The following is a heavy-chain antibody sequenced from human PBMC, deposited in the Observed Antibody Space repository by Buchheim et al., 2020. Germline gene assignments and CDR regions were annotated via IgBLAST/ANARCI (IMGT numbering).Heavy chain of an antibody. Sequence: EVQLLESGGGLVQPGGSLRLSCAASGFTFSSYAMSWVRQAPGKGLEWVSAISGSGGSTYYADSVKGRLPISRDNSKNTLYLQMNSLRAEDTAVYYCSVYYDSSGYPSYYGMDVWGQGTT. J-gene: IGHJ6*02. CDR3: SVYYDSSGYPSYYGMDV. CDR1: GFTFSSYA. D-gene: IGHD3-22*01. V-gene: IGHV3-23*01. CDR2: ISGSGGST.